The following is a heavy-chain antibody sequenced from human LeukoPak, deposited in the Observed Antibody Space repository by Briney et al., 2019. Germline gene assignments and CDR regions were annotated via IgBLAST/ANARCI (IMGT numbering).Heavy chain of an antibody. J-gene: IGHJ4*02. Sequence: GGSLRLSCAASGFTFSSYWMSWVRQAPGKGLEWVGRIRSKTDGGTTDYAAPVKGRFTISRDDSKNTLYLQMNSLKTEDTAVYYCTTNSYDSSGHFWGQGTLVTVSS. V-gene: IGHV3-15*01. CDR1: GFTFSSYW. CDR2: IRSKTDGGTT. D-gene: IGHD3-22*01. CDR3: TTNSYDSSGHF.